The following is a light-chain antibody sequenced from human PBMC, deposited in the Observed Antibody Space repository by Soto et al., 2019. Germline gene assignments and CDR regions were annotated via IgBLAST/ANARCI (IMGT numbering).Light chain of an antibody. V-gene: IGLV1-36*01. CDR1: SSNIGNNA. J-gene: IGLJ2*01. CDR2: YDD. Sequence: QSVLTQPPSVSGAPRQRVTISCSGSSSNIGNNAVNWYQQLPGKAPKLLIYYDDLLPSGVSDRFSGSKSGTSASLAISGLQSEDGADYYCAAWDDSLNGPVFGGGTKLTVL. CDR3: AAWDDSLNGPV.